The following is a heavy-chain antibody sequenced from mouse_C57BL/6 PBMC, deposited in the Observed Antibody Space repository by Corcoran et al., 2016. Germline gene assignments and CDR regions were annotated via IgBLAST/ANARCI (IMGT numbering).Heavy chain of an antibody. CDR2: INTYSGVP. Sequence: QIQLVQSGPELKKPGETVKISCKASGYTFTTYGMSWVKQAPGKGLKWMGWINTYSGVPTYADDFKGRFAFSLETSASTAYLQINNLKNEDTATYFCAKVVAPLGFDVWGTGTTVTVSS. CDR1: GYTFTTYG. CDR3: AKVVAPLGFDV. J-gene: IGHJ1*03. V-gene: IGHV9-3*01. D-gene: IGHD1-1*01.